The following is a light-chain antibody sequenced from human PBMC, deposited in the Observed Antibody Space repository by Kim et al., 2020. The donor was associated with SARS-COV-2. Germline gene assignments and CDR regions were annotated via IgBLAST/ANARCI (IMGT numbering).Light chain of an antibody. V-gene: IGKV1-5*01. CDR1: QSISSW. CDR3: QQYNSYPIT. CDR2: DAS. Sequence: SSVGNSVTITCRASQSISSWFAWYQQKPGKAPKLLIYDASSLESGVPSRFSVSGSGTEFTLTISSLQPDDFATYYCQQYNSYPITFGQGTRLEIK. J-gene: IGKJ5*01.